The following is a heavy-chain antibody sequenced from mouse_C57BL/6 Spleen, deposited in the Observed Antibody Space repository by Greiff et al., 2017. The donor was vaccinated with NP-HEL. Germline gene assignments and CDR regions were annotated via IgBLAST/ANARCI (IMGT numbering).Heavy chain of an antibody. CDR2: IWTGGGT. CDR3: ARYGSSYALYAMDY. D-gene: IGHD1-1*01. J-gene: IGHJ4*01. CDR1: GFSLTSYA. Sequence: VQRVESGPGLVAPSQSLSITCTVSGFSLTSYAISWVRQPPGKGLEWLGVIWTGGGTNYNSALKSRLSISKDNSKSQVFLKMNSLQTDDTARYYCARYGSSYALYAMDYWGQGTSVTVSS. V-gene: IGHV2-9-1*01.